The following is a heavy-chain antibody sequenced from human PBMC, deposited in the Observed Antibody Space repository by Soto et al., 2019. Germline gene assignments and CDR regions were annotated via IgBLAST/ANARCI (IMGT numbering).Heavy chain of an antibody. D-gene: IGHD3-10*01. CDR1: GGSISSGTYY. CDR2: IYYSGST. V-gene: IGHV4-31*03. Sequence: SETLSLTCTVSGGSISSGTYYWSWIRQHPGKGLEWIAYIYYSGSTYYNPSLKSRVSISVDTSKNQFSLKLTSVTAADTAVYYCARAGSNFDSKQYNWLETWGKGTMVT. J-gene: IGHJ5*02. CDR3: ARAGSNFDSKQYNWLET.